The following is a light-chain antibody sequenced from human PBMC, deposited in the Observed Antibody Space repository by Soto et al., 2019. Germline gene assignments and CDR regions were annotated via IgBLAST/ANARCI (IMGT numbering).Light chain of an antibody. CDR2: EAT. J-gene: IGKJ5*01. V-gene: IGKV1-12*01. Sequence: DFQMTQSPSSVSAHVGDTVTIACRASQGLKFLAWYQQKPGKAPKLLIYEATNLQSGVPPRFSGSGSGTDFTLTISSLQPEDFATYFCQQSNSCPMTFGQGTRLEVK. CDR3: QQSNSCPMT. CDR1: QGLKF.